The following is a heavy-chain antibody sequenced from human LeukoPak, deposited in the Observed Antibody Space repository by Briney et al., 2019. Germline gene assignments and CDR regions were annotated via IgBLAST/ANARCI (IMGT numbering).Heavy chain of an antibody. Sequence: GGSLRLSCAASGFTFSSYAMSWVRQAPGKGLEWVSAISGSGGSTYYADSVKGRFTISRDNSKNTLYLQMNSLRAADTAVYYCAKDRVINYYDSSGYWGAFDIWGQGTMVTVSS. D-gene: IGHD3-22*01. CDR2: ISGSGGST. CDR1: GFTFSSYA. CDR3: AKDRVINYYDSSGYWGAFDI. J-gene: IGHJ3*02. V-gene: IGHV3-23*01.